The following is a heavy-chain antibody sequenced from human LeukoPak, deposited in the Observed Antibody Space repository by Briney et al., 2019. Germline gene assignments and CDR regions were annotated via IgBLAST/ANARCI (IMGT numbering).Heavy chain of an antibody. CDR2: INPNTGGT. J-gene: IGHJ4*02. CDR3: ASYPRYSSSPPFDY. V-gene: IGHV1-2*02. CDR1: GYTFTGYY. Sequence: ASVKVSCKASGYTFTGYYMHWVRQAPGQGREWMGWINPNTGGTNYAQKLQARVTMNRDKTSSTAYMELSRLTSDDTAVYYCASYPRYSSSPPFDYWGQGTLVTVSS. D-gene: IGHD6-6*01.